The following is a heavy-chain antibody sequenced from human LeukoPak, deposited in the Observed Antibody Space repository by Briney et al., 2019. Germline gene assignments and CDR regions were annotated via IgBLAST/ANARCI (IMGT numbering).Heavy chain of an antibody. CDR1: GFTFSDYY. CDR3: AKDITMVRGSGTWFDP. V-gene: IGHV3-11*04. Sequence: GSLRLSCAASGFTFSDYYMSWIRQAPGKGLEWVSYISSSGSTIYYADSVKGRFTISRDNAKNSLYLQMNSLRAEDTAVYYCAKDITMVRGSGTWFDPWGQGTLVTVSS. J-gene: IGHJ5*02. D-gene: IGHD3-10*01. CDR2: ISSSGSTI.